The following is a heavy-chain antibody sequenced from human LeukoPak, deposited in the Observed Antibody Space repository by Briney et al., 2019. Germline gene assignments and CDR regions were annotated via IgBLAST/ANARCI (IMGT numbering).Heavy chain of an antibody. D-gene: IGHD3-22*01. Sequence: GGSPRLSCAASGFTFSSYAMSWVRQAPGKGLEWVSAISGSGGSTYYADSVKGRFTISRDNSKNTLYLQMNSLRAEDTAVYYCAKYLGSSGYYSAERYWGQGTLVTVSS. J-gene: IGHJ4*02. CDR1: GFTFSSYA. CDR2: ISGSGGST. V-gene: IGHV3-23*01. CDR3: AKYLGSSGYYSAERY.